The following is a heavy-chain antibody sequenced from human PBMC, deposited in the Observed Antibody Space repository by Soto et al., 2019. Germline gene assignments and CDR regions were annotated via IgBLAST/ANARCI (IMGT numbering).Heavy chain of an antibody. J-gene: IGHJ4*02. CDR2: TSPRGDTV. CDR3: AKGPHTNVGWPYYFES. D-gene: IGHD6-19*01. V-gene: IGHV3-48*02. Sequence: VGSLRLSCVASGFSLANYPMNWARQTPGKGLEWISYTSPRGDTVYYADSVEGRFTISRDNARNSLSLQMNSLRDEDSALYYCAKGPHTNVGWPYYFESWGQGVPVTVSS. CDR1: GFSLANYP.